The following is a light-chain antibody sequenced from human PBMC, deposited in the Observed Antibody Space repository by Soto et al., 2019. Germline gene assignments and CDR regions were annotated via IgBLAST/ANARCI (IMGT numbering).Light chain of an antibody. CDR3: QQYNNWPLT. CDR2: GAS. CDR1: QSVSSN. Sequence: EMVMTQSPATLSVSPGERATLYCRASQSVSSNLAWYQQKPGQAPRLLIYGASTRATGIPARFSGSRSGTEFTLTISSLQSEDFAVYYCQQYNNWPLTFGGGTKVEIK. V-gene: IGKV3-15*01. J-gene: IGKJ4*01.